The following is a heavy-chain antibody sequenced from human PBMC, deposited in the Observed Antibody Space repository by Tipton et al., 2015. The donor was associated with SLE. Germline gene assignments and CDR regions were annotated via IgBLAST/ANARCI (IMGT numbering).Heavy chain of an antibody. CDR1: GGSFSGYY. CDR3: ARGGGIVATYAY. J-gene: IGHJ4*02. V-gene: IGHV4-34*01. Sequence: TLSLTCAVYGGSFSGYYWSWIRQPPGKGLEWIGEINHSGSTNYNPSLKSRVTISVDTAKNQFSLKLSSGTAADTAVYYCARGGGIVATYAYCVQGTLVTVSS. D-gene: IGHD5-12*01. CDR2: INHSGST.